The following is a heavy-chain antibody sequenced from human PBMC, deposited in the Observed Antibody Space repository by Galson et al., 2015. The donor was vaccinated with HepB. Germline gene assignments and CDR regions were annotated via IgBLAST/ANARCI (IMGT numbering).Heavy chain of an antibody. CDR2: IWHDGRIK. V-gene: IGHV3-33*01. J-gene: IGHJ3*02. CDR1: GFAFANNG. CDR3: SRISGYKGDALDI. D-gene: IGHD5-12*01. Sequence: SLRLSCAASGFAFANNGMHWVRQAPGKGLEWVAVIWHDGRIKKYSESVKARFIISRDNSKNVLYLDMNSLRAEDTALYYCSRISGYKGDALDIWGHGTMVIVSA.